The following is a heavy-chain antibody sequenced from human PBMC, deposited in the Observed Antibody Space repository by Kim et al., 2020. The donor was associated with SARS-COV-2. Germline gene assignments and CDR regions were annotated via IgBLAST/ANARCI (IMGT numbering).Heavy chain of an antibody. D-gene: IGHD1-26*01. CDR2: GST. Sequence: GSTNYNPSLKSRVIISVDTSKNQFSLKLSSVTAADTAVYYCATYMGPFDYWGQGTLVTVSS. CDR3: ATYMGPFDY. J-gene: IGHJ4*02. V-gene: IGHV4-59*01.